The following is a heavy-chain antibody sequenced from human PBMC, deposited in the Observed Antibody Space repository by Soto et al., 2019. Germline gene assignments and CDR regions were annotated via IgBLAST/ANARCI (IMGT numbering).Heavy chain of an antibody. CDR1: GFTFSDYY. CDR3: AGVATIDFQFDY. D-gene: IGHD5-12*01. V-gene: IGHV3-11*01. CDR2: ISSSGSTI. Sequence: PGGSLRLSCAASGFTFSDYYMSWIRQAPGKGLEWVSYISSSGSTIYYADSVKGRFTISRDNAKNSLYLQMNSLRAEDTAVYYCAGVATIDFQFDYWGQGTLVTSPQ. J-gene: IGHJ4*02.